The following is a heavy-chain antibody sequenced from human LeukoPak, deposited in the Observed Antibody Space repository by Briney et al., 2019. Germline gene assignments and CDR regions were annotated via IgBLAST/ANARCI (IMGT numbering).Heavy chain of an antibody. V-gene: IGHV4-34*01. Sequence: SETLSLTCAVYGGSFSGYYWSWIRQPPGKGLEWIGEINHSGSTNYNPSLKSRVTISVDTSKNQFSLKLSSVTAADTAVYYCARGPRYYYGSGSRYYYYHMDVWGKGTTVTVSS. CDR1: GGSFSGYY. J-gene: IGHJ6*03. D-gene: IGHD3-10*01. CDR2: INHSGST. CDR3: ARGPRYYYGSGSRYYYYHMDV.